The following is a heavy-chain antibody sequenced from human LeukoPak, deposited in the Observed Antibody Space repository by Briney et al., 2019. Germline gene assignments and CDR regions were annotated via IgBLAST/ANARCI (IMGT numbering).Heavy chain of an antibody. Sequence: GGSLRLSCAASGFTFSTYSMNWVRQAPGKGLEWVSYISSSSSTIYYADSVEGRFTISRDNAKNSLYLQMNSLRAEDTAVYYCASRADYYDSSGSFDYWGQGTLVTVSS. J-gene: IGHJ4*02. CDR2: ISSSSSTI. CDR3: ASRADYYDSSGSFDY. CDR1: GFTFSTYS. D-gene: IGHD3-22*01. V-gene: IGHV3-48*01.